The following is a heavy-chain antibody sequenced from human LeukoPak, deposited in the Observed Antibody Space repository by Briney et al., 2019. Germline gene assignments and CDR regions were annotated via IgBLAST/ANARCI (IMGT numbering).Heavy chain of an antibody. CDR1: GFTFSSYG. CDR3: ARESRTGDAFDI. CDR2: IWYDGSNK. D-gene: IGHD7-27*01. V-gene: IGHV3-33*01. Sequence: GGSLRLSCVASGFTFSSYGMHWVRQAPGKGLEWVAVIWYDGSNKYYADSVKGRFTISRDNSKNTLYLQMNSLRAEDTAVYYCARESRTGDAFDIWGQGTMVTVSS. J-gene: IGHJ3*02.